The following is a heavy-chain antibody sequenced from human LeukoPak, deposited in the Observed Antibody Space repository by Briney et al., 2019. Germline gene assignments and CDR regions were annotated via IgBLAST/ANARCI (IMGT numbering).Heavy chain of an antibody. D-gene: IGHD5-18*01. V-gene: IGHV3-30*18. CDR3: AKDRYSYAFEYFDS. Sequence: GRSLRLSCEASGFTFSSYGLHWVRQAPGKGLEWVAVISNDGSKKYSADSVKGRFTISRDNSKNTLYLQMNSLRAEDTAVYYCAKDRYSYAFEYFDSWGQGTLVTVSS. J-gene: IGHJ4*02. CDR1: GFTFSSYG. CDR2: ISNDGSKK.